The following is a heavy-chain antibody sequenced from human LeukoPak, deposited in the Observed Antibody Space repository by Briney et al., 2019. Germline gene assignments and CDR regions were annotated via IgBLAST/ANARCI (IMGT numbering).Heavy chain of an antibody. CDR1: GFTFSSYG. CDR3: ANIVGGGNV. J-gene: IGHJ6*02. V-gene: IGHV3-30*18. Sequence: GGSLRLSCAASGFTFSSYGMHWVRQAPGKGLKWVAVISYDGSNKYYADSVKGRFTISRDNSKNTLYLQMNSLRAEDTAVYYCANIVGGGNVWGQGTTVTVSS. CDR2: ISYDGSNK. D-gene: IGHD1-26*01.